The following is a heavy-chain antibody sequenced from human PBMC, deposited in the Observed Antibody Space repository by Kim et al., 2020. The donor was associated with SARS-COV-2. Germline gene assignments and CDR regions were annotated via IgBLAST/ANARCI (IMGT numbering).Heavy chain of an antibody. J-gene: IGHJ3*02. D-gene: IGHD3-10*01. CDR2: IYSGGST. CDR3: ARMGFGEYPNGAFDI. V-gene: IGHV3-66*01. Sequence: GGSLRLSCAASGFTVSSNYMSWVRQAPGEGLEWVSVIYSGGSTYYADSVKGRFTISRDNSKNTLYLQMNSLRAEDTAVYYCARMGFGEYPNGAFDIWGQGTMVTVSS. CDR1: GFTVSSNY.